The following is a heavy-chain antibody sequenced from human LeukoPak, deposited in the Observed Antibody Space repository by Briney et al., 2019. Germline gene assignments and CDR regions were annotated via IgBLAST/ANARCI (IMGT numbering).Heavy chain of an antibody. J-gene: IGHJ6*02. Sequence: ASVKVSCKTSGYSFTGYFMHWVRQAPGQGPEWMGWINPNSGDTKYAQRFQGRVTMTRGTSINTAYMELRRLTSDDTAVYYCARVPSMIRGVVNYGMDVWGQGTTVTVSS. D-gene: IGHD3-10*01. CDR3: ARVPSMIRGVVNYGMDV. V-gene: IGHV1-2*02. CDR2: INPNSGDT. CDR1: GYSFTGYF.